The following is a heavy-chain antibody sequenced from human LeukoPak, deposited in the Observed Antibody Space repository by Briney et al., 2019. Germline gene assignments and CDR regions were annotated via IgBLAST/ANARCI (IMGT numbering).Heavy chain of an antibody. D-gene: IGHD3-10*01. CDR2: IGSSNGDT. J-gene: IGHJ4*02. CDR3: AKYYSASGSSGGRVFDY. Sequence: GGSLRLSCAASGFAFSSYPMTWVRQAPGKGLEWVSTIGSSNGDTHYADSVKGRFTISRDNSKNTLYLQMNSLRAEDTAVYYCAKYYSASGSSGGRVFDYWGQGTLVTVSS. V-gene: IGHV3-23*01. CDR1: GFAFSSYP.